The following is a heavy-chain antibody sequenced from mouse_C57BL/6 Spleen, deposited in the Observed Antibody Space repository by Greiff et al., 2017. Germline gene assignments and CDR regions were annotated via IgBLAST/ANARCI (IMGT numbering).Heavy chain of an antibody. J-gene: IGHJ4*01. D-gene: IGHD1-1*01. V-gene: IGHV1-55*01. CDR3: ARPLYYGSSDYYAMDY. CDR1: GYTFTSYW. Sequence: VQLQQPGAELVKPGASVKMSCKASGYTFTSYWITWVKQRPGQGLEWIGDIYPGSGSTNYNEKFKSKATLTVDTSSSTAYMQLSSLPSEDSAVYYWARPLYYGSSDYYAMDYWGQGTSVTVSS. CDR2: IYPGSGST.